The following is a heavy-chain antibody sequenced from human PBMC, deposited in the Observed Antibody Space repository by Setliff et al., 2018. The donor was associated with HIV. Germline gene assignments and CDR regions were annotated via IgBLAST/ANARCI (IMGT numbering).Heavy chain of an antibody. CDR2: LSGSGDST. J-gene: IGHJ4*02. Sequence: LRLSCAASELTFSNYAMTWVRQAPGKGLEWVSSLSGSGDSTYYADSVKGRFTISRDSSKNTLYLQMNSLRAEDTAVYYCAKDRGSGYYSPSDYWGQGTLVTVSS. V-gene: IGHV3-23*01. CDR3: AKDRGSGYYSPSDY. D-gene: IGHD3-22*01. CDR1: ELTFSNYA.